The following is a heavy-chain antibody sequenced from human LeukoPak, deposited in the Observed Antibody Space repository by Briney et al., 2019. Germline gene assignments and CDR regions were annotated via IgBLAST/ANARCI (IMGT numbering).Heavy chain of an antibody. CDR3: AREGSGYSYGFLDY. J-gene: IGHJ4*02. CDR1: GGTFSSYT. V-gene: IGHV1-69*04. CDR2: IIPILGIA. D-gene: IGHD5-18*01. Sequence: ASVKVSCKASGGTFSSYTISWVRQAPGQGLEWMGRIIPILGIANYAQKFQGRVTITADKSTSTAYMGLSSLRSEDTAVYYCAREGSGYSYGFLDYWGQGTLVTVSS.